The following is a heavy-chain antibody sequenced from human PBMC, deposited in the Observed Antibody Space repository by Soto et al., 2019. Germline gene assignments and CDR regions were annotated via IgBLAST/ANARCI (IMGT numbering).Heavy chain of an antibody. V-gene: IGHV3-30*03. CDR1: GFTFSSYG. CDR3: ARSEGGSYPYFEY. Sequence: QVQLVESGGGVVQPGRSLRLSCAASGFTFSSYGMHWVRQAPGKGLEWVAVISYEGGNKNYADSVKGRFTISRDNSQNTLYLQMSSLSAEDTAVYYCARSEGGSYPYFEYWGQGTLVTVSS. J-gene: IGHJ4*02. D-gene: IGHD1-26*01. CDR2: ISYEGGNK.